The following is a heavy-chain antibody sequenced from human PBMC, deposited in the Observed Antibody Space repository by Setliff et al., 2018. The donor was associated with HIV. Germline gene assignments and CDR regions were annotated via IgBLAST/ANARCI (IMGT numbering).Heavy chain of an antibody. V-gene: IGHV1-8*01. J-gene: IGHJ6*02. CDR1: GSTFSTYD. CDR3: ASSWSRVPYYGMDV. CDR2: MNPNSGNT. D-gene: IGHD6-13*01. Sequence: ASVKVSCKASGSTFSTYDINWVRQASGQGPEWMGWMNPNSGNTGYAPKLQGRVTMTRNTPISTAYMELSSLRSDDTAVYYCASSWSRVPYYGMDVWGQGTTVTVSS.